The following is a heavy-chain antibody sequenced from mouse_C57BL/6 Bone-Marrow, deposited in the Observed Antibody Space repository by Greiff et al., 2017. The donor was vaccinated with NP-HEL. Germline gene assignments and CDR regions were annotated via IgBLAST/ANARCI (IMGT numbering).Heavy chain of an antibody. CDR3: TFYSNYYFDY. Sequence: VQLQQSGAELVRPGASVKLSCTASGFNIKDYYMHWVKQRPEQGLEWIGRIDPEDGDPEYAPKFPGKATMTADTSSNTAYLQLSSLTSEDTAVYYCTFYSNYYFDYWGQGTTLTVSS. CDR2: IDPEDGDP. CDR1: GFNIKDYY. J-gene: IGHJ2*01. D-gene: IGHD2-5*01. V-gene: IGHV14-1*01.